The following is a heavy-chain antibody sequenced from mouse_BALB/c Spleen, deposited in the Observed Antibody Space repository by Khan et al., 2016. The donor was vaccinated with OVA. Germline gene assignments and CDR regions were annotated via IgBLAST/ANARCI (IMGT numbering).Heavy chain of an antibody. V-gene: IGHV3-8*02. CDR2: IIYTGYT. Sequence: EVQLQESGPSLVKPSQTLSLTCSVTGDSITSGYWNWIRKFPGNKLEYMGYIIYTGYTYYNPSLHSRISIIQHTSTTQYYLQLKSVADEDTATYYSARSTYRYAFVYWGQGTLVTVSA. CDR3: ARSTYRYAFVY. CDR1: GDSITSGY. D-gene: IGHD2-12*01. J-gene: IGHJ3*01.